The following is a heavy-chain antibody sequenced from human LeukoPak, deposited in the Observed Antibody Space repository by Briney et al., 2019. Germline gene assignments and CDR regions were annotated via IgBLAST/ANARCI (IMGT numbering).Heavy chain of an antibody. CDR2: IYYSGRT. V-gene: IGHV4-59*08. D-gene: IGHD6-6*01. CDR3: ARGPTRQYFDY. J-gene: IGHJ4*02. Sequence: SETLSLTCTVSGGSISSYYGSWIRQSPGKGLEWIGYIYYSGRTNYNPSLKSRVTISVDTSKNQFSLKLSSVTAADTAVYYCARGPTRQYFDYWGQGTLVTVSS. CDR1: GGSISSYY.